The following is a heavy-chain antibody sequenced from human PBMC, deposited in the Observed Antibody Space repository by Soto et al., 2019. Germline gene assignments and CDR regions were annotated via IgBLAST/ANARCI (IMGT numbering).Heavy chain of an antibody. V-gene: IGHV3-23*01. D-gene: IGHD3-3*01. CDR1: GFTFSSYA. Sequence: EVQLLESGGGLVQPGGSLRLSCAASGFTFSSYAMSWVRQAPGKGLEWVSAISGSGGSTYYADSVKGRFTISRDNSKNPLYLQIICLRAEDTAVYYRAKAPLFLEWLLYSWCFDLWGRGTLVTVSS. J-gene: IGHJ2*01. CDR2: ISGSGGST. CDR3: AKAPLFLEWLLYSWCFDL.